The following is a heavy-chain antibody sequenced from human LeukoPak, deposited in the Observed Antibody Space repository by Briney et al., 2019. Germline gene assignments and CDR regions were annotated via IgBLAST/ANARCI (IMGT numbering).Heavy chain of an antibody. CDR1: GYTFTSYY. V-gene: IGHV1-46*01. CDR3: ARDLRFLEPARAFDP. D-gene: IGHD3-3*01. Sequence: ASVKVSCMASGYTFTSYYMHWVRQAPGQGLEWMGIINPSGGSTSYAQKFQGRVTMTRDTSTSTVYMELSSLRSEDTAVYYCARDLRFLEPARAFDPWGQGTLVTVSS. J-gene: IGHJ5*02. CDR2: INPSGGST.